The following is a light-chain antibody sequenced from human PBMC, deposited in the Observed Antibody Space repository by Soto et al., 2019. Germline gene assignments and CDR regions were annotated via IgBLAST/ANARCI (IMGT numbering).Light chain of an antibody. CDR1: QGISSY. Sequence: IQLTQSPSSLSASVGDRVLITCRASQGISSYLAWYQQKSGKGPKLLIYAASTSQSGVPSRFSGSVSGTVFTHTISTRQPEDLATYFKQQLNSFPHTYGGGTKVEIK. CDR2: AAS. V-gene: IGKV1-9*01. J-gene: IGKJ4*01. CDR3: QQLNSFPHT.